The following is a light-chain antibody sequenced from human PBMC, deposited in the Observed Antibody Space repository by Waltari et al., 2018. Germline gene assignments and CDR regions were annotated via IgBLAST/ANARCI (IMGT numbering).Light chain of an antibody. Sequence: QSALTQPASVSGSPGQSITISCTGTSSDVGGYNYVSWYQQHPGKAPKVMIYDVNNRPPGVPNRFSGSKSGNTASLTISGLQAEDGADYYCSSYTSSSTVVFGGGTKLTVL. CDR3: SSYTSSSTVV. J-gene: IGLJ2*01. CDR2: DVN. CDR1: SSDVGGYNY. V-gene: IGLV2-14*03.